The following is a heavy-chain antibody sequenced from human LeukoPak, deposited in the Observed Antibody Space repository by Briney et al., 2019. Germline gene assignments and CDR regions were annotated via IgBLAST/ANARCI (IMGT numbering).Heavy chain of an antibody. CDR2: IYSGGSI. V-gene: IGHV3-53*01. Sequence: PGRSLRLSCAASGFTVSSNYMSWVRQAPGKGLGWVSLIYSGGSIYYADSVKGRLTISRDNSKNMVYFQMNSLRAEDTAVYYCARAFYGDYTGPWYFDLWGRGTLITVSS. CDR3: ARAFYGDYTGPWYFDL. CDR1: GFTVSSNY. J-gene: IGHJ2*01. D-gene: IGHD4-17*01.